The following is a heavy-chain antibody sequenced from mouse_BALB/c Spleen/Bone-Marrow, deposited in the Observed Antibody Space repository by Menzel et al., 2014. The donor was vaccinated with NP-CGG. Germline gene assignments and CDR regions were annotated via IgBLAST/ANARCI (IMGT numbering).Heavy chain of an antibody. Sequence: VQLKESGPELVKPGASVRMSCKASGYTFXSYVMHWVKQKPGQGLEWIGYINPYNDGTKYNEKFKGKATLTSDKSSSTAYMELSSLTSEDSAVYYCARRFFAYWGQGTLVTVSA. CDR3: ARRFFAY. V-gene: IGHV1-14*01. J-gene: IGHJ3*01. CDR2: INPYNDGT. CDR1: GYTFXSYV.